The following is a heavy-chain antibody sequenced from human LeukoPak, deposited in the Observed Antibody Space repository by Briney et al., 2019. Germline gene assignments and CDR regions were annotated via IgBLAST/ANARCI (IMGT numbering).Heavy chain of an antibody. CDR2: INPSGGST. CDR3: ARDAIITIFGVVIMDGLAFDI. V-gene: IGHV1-46*01. Sequence: ASVKVSCKASGYIFTGYYMHWVRQAPGQGLEGMGIINPSGGSTSYVQKFQGRVTMTRDMSTSTVYMELSSLRSEDTAVYYCARDAIITIFGVVIMDGLAFDIWGQGTMVTVSS. CDR1: GYIFTGYY. J-gene: IGHJ3*02. D-gene: IGHD3-3*01.